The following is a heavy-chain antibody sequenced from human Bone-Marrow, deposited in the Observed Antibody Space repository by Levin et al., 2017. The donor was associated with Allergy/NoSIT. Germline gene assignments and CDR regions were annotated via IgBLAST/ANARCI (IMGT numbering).Heavy chain of an antibody. D-gene: IGHD1-14*01. CDR2: INPDGSVE. V-gene: IGHV3-7*04. Sequence: GESLKISCAASGFTFSAVWMSWVRQGPGRGLEWVANINPDGSVEYYVESLRGRFDISRDNAKNALFLQMDSLRVEDTAIYYCAMVKYNPGPHDYWGQGSLVTVYS. CDR3: AMVKYNPGPHDY. CDR1: GFTFSAVW. J-gene: IGHJ4*02.